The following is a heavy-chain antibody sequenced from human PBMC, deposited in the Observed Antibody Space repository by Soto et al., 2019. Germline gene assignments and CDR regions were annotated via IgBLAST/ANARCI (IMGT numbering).Heavy chain of an antibody. V-gene: IGHV4-59*01. CDR3: ARSRGYSYGLFDY. Sequence: SLTCTVSGGSISSYYWSWIRQPPGKGLEWIGYIYYSGSTNYNPSLKSRVTISVDTSKNQFSLKLSSVTAADTAVYYCARSRGYSYGLFDYWGQGTLVTSPQ. CDR1: GGSISSYY. D-gene: IGHD5-18*01. J-gene: IGHJ4*02. CDR2: IYYSGST.